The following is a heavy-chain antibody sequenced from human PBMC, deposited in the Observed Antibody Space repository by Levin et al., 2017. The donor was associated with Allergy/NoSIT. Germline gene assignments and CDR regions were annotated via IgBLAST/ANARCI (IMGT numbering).Heavy chain of an antibody. J-gene: IGHJ6*02. CDR3: ARDVTSSFLQPLYGMDV. Sequence: GGSLRLSCAASGFTFSTYAMHWVRQAPGKGLEWVAVISYDGNNKYYADSLKGRFTISRDNSKNTLYLQMNSLRAEDTAVYYCARDVTSSFLQPLYGMDVWGQGTTVTVSS. D-gene: IGHD2-21*02. CDR1: GFTFSTYA. CDR2: ISYDGNNK. V-gene: IGHV3-30*04.